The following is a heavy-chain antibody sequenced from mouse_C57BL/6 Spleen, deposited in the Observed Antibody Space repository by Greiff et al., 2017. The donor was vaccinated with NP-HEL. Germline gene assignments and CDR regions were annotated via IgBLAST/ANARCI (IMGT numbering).Heavy chain of an antibody. D-gene: IGHD2-4*01. CDR2: INPSTGGT. V-gene: IGHV1-42*01. Sequence: EVLLVESGPELVKPGASVKISCKASGYSFTGYYMNWVKQSPEKSLEWIGEINPSTGGTTYNQKFKAKATLTVDKSSSTAYMQLKSLTSEDSAVYYCARKDYDYGGFAYWGQGTLVTVSA. J-gene: IGHJ3*01. CDR1: GYSFTGYY. CDR3: ARKDYDYGGFAY.